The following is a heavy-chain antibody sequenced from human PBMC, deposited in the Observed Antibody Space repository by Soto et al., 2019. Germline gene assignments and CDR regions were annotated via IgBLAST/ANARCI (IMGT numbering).Heavy chain of an antibody. Sequence: QPQLQESGPGLVKPSETLSLTCTVSGGSIRSMSYYWGWIRQPPGKGLEWIGSISYTGNTYYNPSLRSRVTISVDTSNNQFSLELTSVTAADTAVYYSVRGVILRWFDPWGQGTLVTVSS. CDR3: VRGVILRWFDP. D-gene: IGHD3-10*01. J-gene: IGHJ5*02. CDR2: ISYTGNT. V-gene: IGHV4-39*01. CDR1: GGSIRSMSYY.